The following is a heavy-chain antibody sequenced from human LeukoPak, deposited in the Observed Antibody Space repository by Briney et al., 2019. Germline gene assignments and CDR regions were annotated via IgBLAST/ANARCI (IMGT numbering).Heavy chain of an antibody. Sequence: GGSLRLSCAASGFTFSTYAMSWLRQAPGKGLEWVSNISGNGGSTYYADSVKGRFTISRDNSKNTLYLQMNSLRAEDTAVYYCAKPPPDSSSWLFDYWGQGTLVTVSS. CDR2: ISGNGGST. V-gene: IGHV3-23*01. CDR1: GFTFSTYA. CDR3: AKPPPDSSSWLFDY. D-gene: IGHD6-13*01. J-gene: IGHJ4*02.